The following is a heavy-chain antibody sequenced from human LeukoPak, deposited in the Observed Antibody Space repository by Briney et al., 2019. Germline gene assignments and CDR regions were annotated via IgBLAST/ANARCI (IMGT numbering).Heavy chain of an antibody. CDR2: IYYSGST. CDR1: SGSITTYY. V-gene: IGHV4-59*12. D-gene: IGHD5-24*01. Sequence: SETLSLTCTVSSGSITTYYWSWIRQPPGTGLEWIGYIYYSGSTNYNPSLKSRVTISVDTSKNQFSLKLSSVTAADTAVYYCARDAYNSDAFDIWGQGTMVTVSS. J-gene: IGHJ3*02. CDR3: ARDAYNSDAFDI.